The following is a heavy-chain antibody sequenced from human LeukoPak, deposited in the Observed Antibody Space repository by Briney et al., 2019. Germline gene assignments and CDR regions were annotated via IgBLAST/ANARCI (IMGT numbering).Heavy chain of an antibody. V-gene: IGHV3-7*05. CDR2: INQDGSDH. CDR1: GFTFSSYW. Sequence: GGSLRLSCTGSGFTFSSYWINWVRQAPGKGPEWVASINQDGSDHYYVDSVKGRFTISRDNAKDSLYLQMSSLRVEDTAVYYCVRGRPYWGQGTLVTVSS. J-gene: IGHJ4*02. CDR3: VRGRPY.